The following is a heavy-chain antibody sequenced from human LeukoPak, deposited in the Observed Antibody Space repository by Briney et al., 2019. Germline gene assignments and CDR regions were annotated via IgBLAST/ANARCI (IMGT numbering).Heavy chain of an antibody. D-gene: IGHD6-13*01. V-gene: IGHV1-69*05. CDR3: ARGSSSWFPYYYYYMDV. CDR2: IIPIFGTA. J-gene: IGHJ6*03. Sequence: VAWVKVSCKASGGTFSSYAISWVRQAPGQGLEWTGGIIPIFGTANYAQKFQGRVTITTDESTSTAYMELSSLRSEDTAVYYCARGSSSWFPYYYYYMDVWGKGTTVTVSS. CDR1: GGTFSSYA.